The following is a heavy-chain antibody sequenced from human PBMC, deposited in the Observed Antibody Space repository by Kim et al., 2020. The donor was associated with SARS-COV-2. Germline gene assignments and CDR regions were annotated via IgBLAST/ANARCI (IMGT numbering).Heavy chain of an antibody. CDR3: AKGGYCATTSCFQGAYDV. D-gene: IGHD2-2*01. Sequence: KGRFTISRDNAKNTLFLQMNSLRAEDTAVYVCAKGGYCATTSCFQGAYDVWGQGTMVTVSS. V-gene: IGHV3-23*01. J-gene: IGHJ3*01.